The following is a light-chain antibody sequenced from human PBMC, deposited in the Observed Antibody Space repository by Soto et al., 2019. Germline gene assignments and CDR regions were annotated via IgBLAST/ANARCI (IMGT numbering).Light chain of an antibody. CDR2: GAS. Sequence: ESVLTQSPGTLSLSPGESATLSCRASQSVSSSQVAWYQQKPGQAPRLLIYGASSRATGIPDRFSGVGSETDFTLTISRLEPEDVAVYNCQQYATSPHTFGQGTKLEIK. J-gene: IGKJ2*01. CDR1: QSVSSSQ. CDR3: QQYATSPHT. V-gene: IGKV3-20*01.